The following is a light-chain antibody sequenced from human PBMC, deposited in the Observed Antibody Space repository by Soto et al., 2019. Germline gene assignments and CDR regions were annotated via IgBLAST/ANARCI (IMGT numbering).Light chain of an antibody. Sequence: EIGLTQSPGTLSLSPGGRATLSCRASQSVSSSYVAWYQHRPGLAPRLLIHDASSRATGIPDRFSGTKSGTDFTLTIRRLEPEDAAVYYCQQYGSSPITFGQGTRLEIK. CDR2: DAS. CDR1: QSVSSSY. CDR3: QQYGSSPIT. V-gene: IGKV3D-20*01. J-gene: IGKJ5*01.